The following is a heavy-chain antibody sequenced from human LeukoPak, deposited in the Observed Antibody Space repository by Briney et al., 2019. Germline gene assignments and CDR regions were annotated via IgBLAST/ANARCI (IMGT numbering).Heavy chain of an antibody. J-gene: IGHJ4*02. D-gene: IGHD5-24*01. CDR3: ARGTDAYKLGNI. CDR2: IHPSGST. V-gene: IGHV4-34*01. Sequence: PSETLSLTCAVYGGSFSGYYWNWIRQPPGKGLEWIGEIHPSGSTNYNPSLKSRVTISGDTSESQFSLKLSSVTAADTAVYYCARGTDAYKLGNIWGQGTLVTVSS. CDR1: GGSFSGYY.